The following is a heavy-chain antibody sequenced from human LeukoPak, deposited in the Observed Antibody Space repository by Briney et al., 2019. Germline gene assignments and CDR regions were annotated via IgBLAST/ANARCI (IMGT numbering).Heavy chain of an antibody. CDR3: ARGWRYFDY. V-gene: IGHV3-48*03. Sequence: GGSLRLSCAASGFTFSSYEMNWVRQAPGKGLEWVSYISSSGSTRYYVDSVKGRFTISRDTAKNSLYLQMNSLQAEDTAVYYCARGWRYFDYWGQGTLVTVSS. CDR1: GFTFSSYE. J-gene: IGHJ4*02. CDR2: ISSSGSTR. D-gene: IGHD5-24*01.